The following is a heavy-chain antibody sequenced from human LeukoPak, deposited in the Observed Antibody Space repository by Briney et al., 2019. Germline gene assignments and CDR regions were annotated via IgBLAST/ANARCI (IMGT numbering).Heavy chain of an antibody. CDR1: GFTFSSYT. J-gene: IGHJ4*02. V-gene: IGHV3-21*06. CDR2: ITGTGYDI. D-gene: IGHD3-10*01. CDR3: TRDADPIELKDY. Sequence: GGSLRLSCAASGFTFSSYTMNWVRQAPGKGLEWVSSITGTGYDIYCADSVRGRFTISRDNAKNSLFLRMNSLRAEDTALYYCTRDADPIELKDYWGQGSLVTVSS.